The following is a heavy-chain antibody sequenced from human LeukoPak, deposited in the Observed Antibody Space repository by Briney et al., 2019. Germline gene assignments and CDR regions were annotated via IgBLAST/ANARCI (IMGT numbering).Heavy chain of an antibody. CDR3: ARSTHPHVDTAMATPPAEYFQH. CDR1: GYTFTELS. CDR2: INPSGGST. D-gene: IGHD5-18*01. V-gene: IGHV1-46*01. Sequence: GASVKVSCKVSGYTFTELSMHWVRQAPGKGLEWMGWINPSGGSTSYAQKFQGRVTMTRDTSTSTVYMELSSLRSENTAVYYCARSTHPHVDTAMATPPAEYFQHWGQGTLVTVSS. J-gene: IGHJ1*01.